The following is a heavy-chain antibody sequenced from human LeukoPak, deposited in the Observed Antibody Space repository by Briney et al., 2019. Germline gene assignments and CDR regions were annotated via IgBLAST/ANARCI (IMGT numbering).Heavy chain of an antibody. V-gene: IGHV3-74*01. CDR3: ARDLRGYSYGT. J-gene: IGHJ5*02. D-gene: IGHD5-18*01. CDR2: INEDGSTT. Sequence: GSLRLSCAASGFTFSSYWFHWVRQTPGKGLVWVSRINEDGSTTNYADSVKGRFTISRDNAKNTLYLQMNSLRAEDTALYYCARDLRGYSYGTWGQGTLVTVSS. CDR1: GFTFSSYW.